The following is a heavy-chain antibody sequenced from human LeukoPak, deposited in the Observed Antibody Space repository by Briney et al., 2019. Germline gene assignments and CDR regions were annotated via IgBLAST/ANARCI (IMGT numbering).Heavy chain of an antibody. V-gene: IGHV4-59*01. CDR2: IYYSGST. Sequence: PSETLSLTCTVSGGSINSYYWSWIRQPPGKGLEWIGYIYYSGSTNYNPSLKSRVTISVDTSKNQFSLKLSSVAAAVTAVYYCARDESGTSAFDIWGQGTMVTVSS. CDR1: GGSINSYY. D-gene: IGHD1-1*01. CDR3: ARDESGTSAFDI. J-gene: IGHJ3*02.